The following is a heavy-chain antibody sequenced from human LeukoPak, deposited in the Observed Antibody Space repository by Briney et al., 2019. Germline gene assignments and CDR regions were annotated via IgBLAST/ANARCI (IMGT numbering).Heavy chain of an antibody. CDR2: IYYSGGT. D-gene: IGHD3-22*01. Sequence: SETLSLTCTVSGGSISGYFWSWIRQPPGKGLEWIGSIYYSGGTNYNRSLKSRVTISVGTSKNQFSLKLSSVTAADTAVYYCARVYDYDTSVSDAFDIWGRGTRVTVSS. J-gene: IGHJ3*02. CDR3: ARVYDYDTSVSDAFDI. CDR1: GGSISGYF. V-gene: IGHV4-59*01.